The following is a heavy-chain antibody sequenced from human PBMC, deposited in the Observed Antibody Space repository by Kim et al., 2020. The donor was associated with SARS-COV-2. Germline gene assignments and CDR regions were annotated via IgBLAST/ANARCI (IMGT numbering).Heavy chain of an antibody. Sequence: KSRVTISVDTSKNQFSLKLSSVTAADTAVYYCARVQKERYRAGGRYGMDVWGQGTTVTVSS. CDR3: ARVQKERYRAGGRYGMDV. D-gene: IGHD1-1*01. V-gene: IGHV4-34*01. J-gene: IGHJ6*02.